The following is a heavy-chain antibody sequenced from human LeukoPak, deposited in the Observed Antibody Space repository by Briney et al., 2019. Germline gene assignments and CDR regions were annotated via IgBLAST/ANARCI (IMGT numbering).Heavy chain of an antibody. J-gene: IGHJ3*01. CDR2: ISAYNDLT. CDR1: GYSFSNYG. D-gene: IGHD6-19*01. Sequence: ASVKVSCKASGYSFSNYGISWVRQAPAQGLEWMGWISAYNDLTKYAEKLQGRVTMTTDTSTSTAYLEPRSLRSDDTAMYYCARGTLLYSSGWYLIGPFDFWGQGTMVTVSS. CDR3: ARGTLLYSSGWYLIGPFDF. V-gene: IGHV1-18*01.